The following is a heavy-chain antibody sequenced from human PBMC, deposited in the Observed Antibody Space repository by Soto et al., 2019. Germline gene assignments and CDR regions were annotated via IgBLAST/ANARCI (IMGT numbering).Heavy chain of an antibody. CDR1: GFTVSSNY. CDR2: IYYSGST. Sequence: GSLRLSCAASGFTVSSNYMSWVRQAPGKGLEWIGSIYYSGSTYYNPSLKSRVTISVDTSKNQFSLKLSSVTAADTAVYYCARHTPAISISDHWGQGT. D-gene: IGHD2-15*01. V-gene: IGHV4-39*01. CDR3: ARHTPAISISDH. J-gene: IGHJ4*02.